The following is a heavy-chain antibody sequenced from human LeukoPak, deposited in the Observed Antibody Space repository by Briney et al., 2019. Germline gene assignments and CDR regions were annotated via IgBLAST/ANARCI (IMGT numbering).Heavy chain of an antibody. Sequence: SETLSLTCTVSGGSISTYYWSWIRQPAGKGLEWIGRIYTSGSTNYNPSLKSRVTMSADTSKNQFSLKLSSVTAADTAVYYCARDFRTTRNLIHYYYYYYMDVWGKGTTVTVSS. CDR2: IYTSGST. CDR1: GGSISTYY. V-gene: IGHV4-4*07. J-gene: IGHJ6*03. CDR3: ARDFRTTRNLIHYYYYYYMDV. D-gene: IGHD1-1*01.